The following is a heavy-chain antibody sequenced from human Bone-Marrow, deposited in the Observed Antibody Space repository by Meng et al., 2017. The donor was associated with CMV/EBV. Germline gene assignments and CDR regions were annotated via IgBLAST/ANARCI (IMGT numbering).Heavy chain of an antibody. V-gene: IGHV4-34*01. CDR1: GGSFSGYY. J-gene: IGHJ2*01. D-gene: IGHD2-2*01. Sequence: SETLSLTCAVYGGSFSGYYWSWIRQPPGKGLEWIGEINHSGSTNYNPSPKSRVTISVDTSKNQFSLKLSSVTAADTAVYYCARGRGYCSSTSCSYFDLWGRGTLVTVSS. CDR3: ARGRGYCSSTSCSYFDL. CDR2: INHSGST.